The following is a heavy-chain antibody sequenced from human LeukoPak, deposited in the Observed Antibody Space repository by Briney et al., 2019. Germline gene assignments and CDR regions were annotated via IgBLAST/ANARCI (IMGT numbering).Heavy chain of an antibody. V-gene: IGHV4-59*08. CDR3: ARGGSSWLYYYYGMDV. CDR1: GGSISSYY. J-gene: IGHJ6*02. D-gene: IGHD6-13*01. Sequence: SETLSLTCTVSGGSISSYYRSWIRQPPGKGLEWIGYIYYSGSTNYNPSLKSRVTISVDTSKNQFSLKLSSVTAADTAVYYCARGGSSWLYYYYGMDVWGQGTTVTVSS. CDR2: IYYSGST.